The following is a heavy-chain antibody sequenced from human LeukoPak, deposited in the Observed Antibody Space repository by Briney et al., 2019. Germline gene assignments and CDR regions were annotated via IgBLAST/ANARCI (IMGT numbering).Heavy chain of an antibody. D-gene: IGHD6-13*01. V-gene: IGHV3-49*04. CDR1: GFTFGDYA. CDR2: IRSNNYGGTT. CDR3: TRGAKAAAGLCGY. J-gene: IGHJ4*02. Sequence: PGGSLRLSCTASGFTFGDYAMSWVRQAPGKGLEGVGFIRSNNYGGTTEYAASVKGRFTISRDDSDSIAYLQMNSLKTEDTAVYYCTRGAKAAAGLCGYWGQGTLVTVSS.